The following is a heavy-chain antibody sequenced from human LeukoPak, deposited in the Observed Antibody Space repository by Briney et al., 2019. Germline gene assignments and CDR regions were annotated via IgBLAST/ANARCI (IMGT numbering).Heavy chain of an antibody. Sequence: PGGSLRLSCAASGFTFSRYEMNWVRQAPGKGLEWISYISGSGDTIYYADSVKGRFTISRDNAKNSLHLQMNGLRAEDTAVYHCARAPLVLQYRWWFDPWGQGTLVTVSS. D-gene: IGHD5-24*01. J-gene: IGHJ5*02. CDR3: ARAPLVLQYRWWFDP. CDR2: ISGSGDTI. CDR1: GFTFSRYE. V-gene: IGHV3-48*03.